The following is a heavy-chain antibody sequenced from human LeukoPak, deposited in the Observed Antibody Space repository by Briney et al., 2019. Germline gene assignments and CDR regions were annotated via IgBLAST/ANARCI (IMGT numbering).Heavy chain of an antibody. Sequence: SETLSLTCTVSGGSISSYYWSWIRQPAGKGLEWIGRIYTSGSTNYNPSLKSRVTMSVDTSKNQFSLKLSSVTAADTAVYYCARDVWDNWNQDAFDSWGQGTMVTVSS. CDR3: ARDVWDNWNQDAFDS. V-gene: IGHV4-4*07. J-gene: IGHJ3*02. CDR2: IYTSGST. D-gene: IGHD1-20*01. CDR1: GGSISSYY.